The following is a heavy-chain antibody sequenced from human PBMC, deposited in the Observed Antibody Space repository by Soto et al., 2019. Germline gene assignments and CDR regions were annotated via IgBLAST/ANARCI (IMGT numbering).Heavy chain of an antibody. V-gene: IGHV4-61*01. D-gene: IGHD3-16*02. CDR1: AGSVNTGNYY. Sequence: SEILSLPCSVSAGSVNTGNYYWSWIRQAPGKGLEWIGHIYYIGTTNYNPPLKSRDTLSVDTSKNQFSLTVTSVTAADTAVYFCAREDKQLSRYGVDFDYCAQGFLVPGSA. CDR3: AREDKQLSRYGVDFDY. J-gene: IGHJ4*02. CDR2: IYYIGTT.